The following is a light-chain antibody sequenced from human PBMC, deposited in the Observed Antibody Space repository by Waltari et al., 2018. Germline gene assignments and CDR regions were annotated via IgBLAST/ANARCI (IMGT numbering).Light chain of an antibody. J-gene: IGKJ4*01. CDR3: HQYENVPLT. CDR1: QDIKQD. V-gene: IGKV1-33*01. CDR2: DAS. Sequence: DIQLTQSPSSLSASVGDSVTISCQASQDIKQDLTWFQQKPGKAPKVLIYDASNLEIGVPLRFSGSGSGTDFTFTISSLQPEDFATYYCHQYENVPLTFGGGTKVEIK.